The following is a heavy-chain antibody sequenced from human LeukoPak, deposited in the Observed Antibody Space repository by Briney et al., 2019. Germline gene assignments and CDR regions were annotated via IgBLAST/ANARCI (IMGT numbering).Heavy chain of an antibody. CDR2: ISGSGGST. D-gene: IGHD1-14*01. Sequence: PGGSLRLSCAASGFTFSSYAMSWVRQAPGKGLEWVSAISGSGGSTHYADSVKGRFTISRDKSKNTLYLQMNSLRAEDTAVYYCAKITSSGISFDYWGQGTLVIVSS. CDR3: AKITSSGISFDY. J-gene: IGHJ4*02. CDR1: GFTFSSYA. V-gene: IGHV3-23*01.